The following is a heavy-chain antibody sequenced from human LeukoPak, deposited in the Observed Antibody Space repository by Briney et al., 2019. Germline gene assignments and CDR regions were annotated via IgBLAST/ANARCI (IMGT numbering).Heavy chain of an antibody. Sequence: PSETLSLTCAVYGGSFSGYYWSWIRQPPGRGLEWIGEINHSGSTNYNPSLKSRVTISVDTSKNQFSLKLSSVTAADTAVYYCARWAVVPAPRNWFDPWGQGTLVTVSS. CDR3: ARWAVVPAPRNWFDP. D-gene: IGHD2-2*01. CDR1: GGSFSGYY. CDR2: INHSGST. V-gene: IGHV4-34*01. J-gene: IGHJ5*02.